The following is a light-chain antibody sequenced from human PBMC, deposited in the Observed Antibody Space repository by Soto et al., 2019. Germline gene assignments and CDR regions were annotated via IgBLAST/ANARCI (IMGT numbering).Light chain of an antibody. CDR3: QQYNNWPPMYT. Sequence: EIVMTQSPATLSVSPGERATLSCRASQSISSNLAWYQQKPGQAPRLLIYVASTRATGIPARFSGSGSGTEFTFTISILQSEDFAVYYCQQYNNWPPMYTFGQGTKLEIK. CDR2: VAS. J-gene: IGKJ2*01. V-gene: IGKV3-15*01. CDR1: QSISSN.